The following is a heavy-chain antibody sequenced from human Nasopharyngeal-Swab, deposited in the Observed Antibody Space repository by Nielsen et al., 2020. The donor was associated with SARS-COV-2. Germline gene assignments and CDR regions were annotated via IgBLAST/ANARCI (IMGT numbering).Heavy chain of an antibody. D-gene: IGHD3-3*01. J-gene: IGHJ4*02. CDR2: IRNDASEK. Sequence: GGSLRLSCAASGFTFSTSGMHWVRQAPGKGLEWVAFIRNDASEKYHTDSVKGRFSISRDNAESTLYLQMNSLTLEDTAVYYCARGVGVDDFWSGRFDYWGQGTLVTVSS. CDR3: ARGVGVDDFWSGRFDY. V-gene: IGHV3-30*02. CDR1: GFTFSTSG.